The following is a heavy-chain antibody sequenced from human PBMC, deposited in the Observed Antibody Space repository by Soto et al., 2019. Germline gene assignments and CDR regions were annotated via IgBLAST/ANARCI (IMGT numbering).Heavy chain of an antibody. J-gene: IGHJ4*02. D-gene: IGHD5-18*01. CDR1: GFTFSSYW. Sequence: EVQLVESGGDLVQPGGSLRLSCAASGFTFSSYWMHWVRQAPGKGLVWVSRISSDGSSTSYADSVKGRFTISRDNAKNTLYLQMNSLGAEDTAVYYCARYRWGYTCGPPYYWGQGTLVTVYS. CDR2: ISSDGSST. CDR3: ARYRWGYTCGPPYY. V-gene: IGHV3-74*01.